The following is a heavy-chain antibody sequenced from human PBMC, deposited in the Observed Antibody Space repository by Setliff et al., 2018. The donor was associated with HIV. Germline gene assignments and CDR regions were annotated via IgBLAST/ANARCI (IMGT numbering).Heavy chain of an antibody. CDR3: SRGGTMAEY. V-gene: IGHV4-59*01. J-gene: IGHJ4*02. CDR1: GGSMSSFY. Sequence: PSETLSLTCTVSGGSMSSFYWSWIRQSPEKGLEWIGYIYYSGTTNYNPALESRVTIAVDTSKNQFSLRLTSVTSADTAVYYCSRGGTMAEYWGPGKVVTVSS. CDR2: IYYSGTT. D-gene: IGHD1-7*01.